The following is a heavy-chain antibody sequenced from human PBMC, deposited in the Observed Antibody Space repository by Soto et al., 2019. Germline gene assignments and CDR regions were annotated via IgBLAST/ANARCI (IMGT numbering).Heavy chain of an antibody. Sequence: SLRLSCAASGFTFSSYGIHWVRQAPGKGLEWVAVISYDGSNKYYADSVKGRFTISRDNSKNTLYLQMNSLRAEDTALYYCAKDGEYQPIQPNLYYSYGMDVWGQGATVTVSS. D-gene: IGHD2-2*01. CDR3: AKDGEYQPIQPNLYYSYGMDV. J-gene: IGHJ6*02. CDR1: GFTFSSYG. V-gene: IGHV3-30*18. CDR2: ISYDGSNK.